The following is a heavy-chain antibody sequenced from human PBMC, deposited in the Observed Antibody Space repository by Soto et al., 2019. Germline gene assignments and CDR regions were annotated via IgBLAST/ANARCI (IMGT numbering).Heavy chain of an antibody. CDR1: GYTFTSYY. CDR2: INPSGGAT. D-gene: IGHD3-9*01. V-gene: IGHV1-46*03. CDR3: ARSYDILTGNLDY. Sequence: QMKLVQSGPEVKKPGVSVKLSCQASGYTFTSYYIHWVRQAPGQGLEWMGLINPSGGATMYAYSFQGRVTMTRDTSTSTVYMDLSRLRSEDTAMYYCARSYDILTGNLDYWGQGTLVTVSS. J-gene: IGHJ4*02.